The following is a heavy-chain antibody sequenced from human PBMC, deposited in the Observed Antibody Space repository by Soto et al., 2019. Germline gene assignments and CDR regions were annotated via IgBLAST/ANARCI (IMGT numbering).Heavy chain of an antibody. CDR1: GFTFSSYW. CDR2: IKQDGSEK. CDR3: ARAEYYGSGSYPIYYYYGMDV. D-gene: IGHD3-10*01. Sequence: GGSLRLSCAASGFTFSSYWMSWVRQAPGKGLERVANIKQDGSEKYYVDSVKGRFTISRDNAKNSLYLQMNSLRAEDTAVYYCARAEYYGSGSYPIYYYYGMDVWGQGTTVTVSS. V-gene: IGHV3-7*01. J-gene: IGHJ6*02.